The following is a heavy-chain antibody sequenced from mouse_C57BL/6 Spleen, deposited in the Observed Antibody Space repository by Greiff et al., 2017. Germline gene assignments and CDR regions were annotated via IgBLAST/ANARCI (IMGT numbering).Heavy chain of an antibody. CDR1: GYTFTSYW. CDR2: IDPNSGGT. Sequence: VQLQQPGAELVKPGASVKLSCKASGYTFTSYWMHWVKQRPGRGLEWIGRIDPNSGGTKYNEKFKSKATLTVDKPSSTAYMQLSSLTSEDSAVYYCAREEVITKVVATDWYFDVWGTGTTVTVSS. D-gene: IGHD1-1*01. J-gene: IGHJ1*03. CDR3: AREEVITKVVATDWYFDV. V-gene: IGHV1-72*01.